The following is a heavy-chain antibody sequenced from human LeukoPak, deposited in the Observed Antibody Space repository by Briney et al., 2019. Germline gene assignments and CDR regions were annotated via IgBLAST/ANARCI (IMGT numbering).Heavy chain of an antibody. Sequence: PGGSLRLSCAASGFTFSNYWMHWVRQAPGKGLVWVSRLNSDGSSTNYADSVKGRFTISRDNAKNTLYLQMNSLRAEDTAVYYCARTVVAASPGAFDIWGQGTMVTVSS. CDR2: LNSDGSST. CDR1: GFTFSNYW. J-gene: IGHJ3*02. V-gene: IGHV3-74*01. CDR3: ARTVVAASPGAFDI. D-gene: IGHD2-15*01.